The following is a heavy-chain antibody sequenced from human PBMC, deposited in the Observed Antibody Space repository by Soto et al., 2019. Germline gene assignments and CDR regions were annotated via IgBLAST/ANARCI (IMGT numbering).Heavy chain of an antibody. V-gene: IGHV4-61*01. CDR3: ASYSSGWYDVSY. Sequence: SETLSLTCTVAGVSVSSGSYYWSWFRQPPGKGLEWIGYIYYSGSTNYNPSLKSRVTISVDTSKNQFSLKLSSVTAADTAVYYCASYSSGWYDVSYWGQGTLVTVSS. CDR2: IYYSGST. J-gene: IGHJ4*02. CDR1: GVSVSSGSYY. D-gene: IGHD6-19*01.